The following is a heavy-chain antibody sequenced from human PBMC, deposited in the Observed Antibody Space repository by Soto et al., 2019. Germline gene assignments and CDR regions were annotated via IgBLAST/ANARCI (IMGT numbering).Heavy chain of an antibody. CDR1: GGSISSYY. J-gene: IGHJ4*02. CDR3: ARQVGGWAPWYFDY. Sequence: SETLSLTCSVSGGSISSYYWSWIRQPPGKGLEWIGYIYYSGSTNYNPSLKSRVTISVDTSKNQFSLKLSSVTAADTAVYYCARQVGGWAPWYFDYWGQGTLVTVSS. CDR2: IYYSGST. D-gene: IGHD6-19*01. V-gene: IGHV4-59*08.